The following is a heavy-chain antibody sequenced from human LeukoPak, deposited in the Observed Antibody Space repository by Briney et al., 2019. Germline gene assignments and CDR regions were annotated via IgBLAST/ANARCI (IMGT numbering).Heavy chain of an antibody. D-gene: IGHD3-16*01. CDR3: ARVRYRLAEAYIDY. J-gene: IGHJ4*02. CDR1: GYIFTGYY. Sequence: SVKVSCKASGYIFTGYYMHWVRQAPGQGLEWMGWINPNSGDTNYAQKFQGRVTMTRDTSISTAYMELSRLRSDDTAVYYCARVRYRLAEAYIDYWGQGTLVTVSS. CDR2: INPNSGDT. V-gene: IGHV1-2*02.